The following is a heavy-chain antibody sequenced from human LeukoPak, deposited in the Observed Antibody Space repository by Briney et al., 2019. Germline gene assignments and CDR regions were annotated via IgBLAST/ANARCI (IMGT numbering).Heavy chain of an antibody. J-gene: IGHJ4*02. D-gene: IGHD6-13*01. CDR3: ARSPLTIYSSSYKYYFDY. Sequence: GASVKVSCKASGYTFTGYYMHWVRQAPGQGLEWMGGIIPIFGTANYAQKFQGRVTITADESTSTAYMELSSLRSEDTAVYYCARSPLTIYSSSYKYYFDYWGQGTLVTVSS. CDR2: IIPIFGTA. V-gene: IGHV1-69*13. CDR1: GYTFTGYY.